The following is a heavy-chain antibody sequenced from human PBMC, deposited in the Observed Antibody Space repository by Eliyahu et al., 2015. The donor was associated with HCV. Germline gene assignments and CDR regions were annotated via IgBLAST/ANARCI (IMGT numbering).Heavy chain of an antibody. V-gene: IGHV4-34*01. Sequence: QVQLQQWGAGLLKPSETLSLTCAVYGGSFSGYYWSWIRQPPGKGLEWIGEINHSGSTNYNPSLKSRVTISGDTSKNQFSLKLSSVTAADTAVYYCARGRLAARLPYYYYYMDVWGKGTTVTVSS. CDR3: ARGRLAARLPYYYYYMDV. CDR2: INHSGST. CDR1: GGSFSGYY. D-gene: IGHD6-6*01. J-gene: IGHJ6*03.